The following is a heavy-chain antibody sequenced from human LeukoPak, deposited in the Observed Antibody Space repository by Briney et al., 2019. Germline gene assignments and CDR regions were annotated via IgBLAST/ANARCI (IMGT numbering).Heavy chain of an antibody. CDR2: IYHSGST. CDR1: GYSISSGYY. CDR3: ARGGSPVGATNDY. V-gene: IGHV4-38-2*01. Sequence: SETLSLTCAVSGYSISSGYYWGWIRQPPGKGLEWIGSIYHSGSTYYNPSLKSRVTISVDTSKNQFSLKLSSVTAADTAVYYCARGGSPVGATNDYWGQGTLVTVSS. J-gene: IGHJ4*02. D-gene: IGHD1-26*01.